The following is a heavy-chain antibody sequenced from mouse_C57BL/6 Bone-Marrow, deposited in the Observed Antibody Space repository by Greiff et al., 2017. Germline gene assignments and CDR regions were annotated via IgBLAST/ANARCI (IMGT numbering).Heavy chain of an antibody. J-gene: IGHJ2*01. CDR3: ARNGITTGLDY. CDR2: IWSGGST. CDR1: GFSLTSYG. D-gene: IGHD1-1*01. Sequence: QVQLKQSGPGLVQPSQSLSITCTASGFSLTSYGVHWVRQSPGKGLEWLGVIWSGGSTDYNAAFISRLSISKDNSKSQVFFKMNSLQADDTAIYCCARNGITTGLDYWGQGTTLTVSS. V-gene: IGHV2-2*01.